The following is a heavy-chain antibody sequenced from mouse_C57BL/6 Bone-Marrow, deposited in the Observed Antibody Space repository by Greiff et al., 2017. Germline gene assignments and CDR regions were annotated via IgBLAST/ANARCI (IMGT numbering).Heavy chain of an antibody. CDR1: GFNIKDYY. CDR2: IDPEDGET. V-gene: IGHV14-2*01. Sequence: VQLQQSGAELVKPGASVKLSCTASGFNIKDYYMHWVKQRTEQGLEWIGRIDPEDGETKYDTKFQGKATITADTSSNTAYMQLSSLTSEDTAVYYCARDYYGSYWFAYWGQGTLFTVSA. CDR3: ARDYYGSYWFAY. J-gene: IGHJ3*01. D-gene: IGHD1-1*01.